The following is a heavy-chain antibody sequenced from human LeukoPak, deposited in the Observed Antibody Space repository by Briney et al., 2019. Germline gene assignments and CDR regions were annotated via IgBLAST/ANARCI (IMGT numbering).Heavy chain of an antibody. CDR3: ASPFVCVDTAMDAGCYFDY. Sequence: GGSPRLSCAASGFTFSSYSMNWVRQAPGKGLEWVSSVSSSSSYIYYADSVKGRFTISRDNAKNSLYLQMNSLRAEDTAVYYCASPFVCVDTAMDAGCYFDYWGQGTLVTVSS. J-gene: IGHJ4*02. D-gene: IGHD5-18*01. V-gene: IGHV3-21*01. CDR2: VSSSSSYI. CDR1: GFTFSSYS.